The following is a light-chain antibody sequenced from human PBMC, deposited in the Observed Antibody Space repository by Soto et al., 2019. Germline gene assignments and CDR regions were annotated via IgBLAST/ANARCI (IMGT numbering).Light chain of an antibody. J-gene: IGKJ4*01. Sequence: EIGLTQSPGTLSLSPGERATLSCRASQSVSSSYLAWYQQKPGQAPRLLIYGASSRATGIPDRFSGSGSGTDFTLTISRLEPEDFAVYYCQQYDSPPLTFGGGTKVEIK. CDR1: QSVSSSY. V-gene: IGKV3-20*01. CDR2: GAS. CDR3: QQYDSPPLT.